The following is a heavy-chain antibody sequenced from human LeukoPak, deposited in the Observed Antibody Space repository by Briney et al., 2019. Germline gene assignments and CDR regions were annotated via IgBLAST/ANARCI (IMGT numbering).Heavy chain of an antibody. J-gene: IGHJ4*02. CDR1: GYTFTSYY. Sequence: GGSVEVSCKASGYTFTSYYMHWVRQATGQGLEWMGIINPSGGSTSYAQTFQARVTMTRDTSTSTVYMELSSLRSEDTAVYYRARVNRIATYYYDSSGYYFDYWGQGTLVTVSS. CDR2: INPSGGST. D-gene: IGHD3-22*01. CDR3: ARVNRIATYYYDSSGYYFDY. V-gene: IGHV1-46*01.